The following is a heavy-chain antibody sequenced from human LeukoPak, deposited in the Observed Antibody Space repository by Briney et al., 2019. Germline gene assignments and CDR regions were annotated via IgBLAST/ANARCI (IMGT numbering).Heavy chain of an antibody. CDR2: ISWNSGSI. J-gene: IGHJ3*02. CDR3: AKDEFVASDFTGAFDI. CDR1: GFTFDDYA. V-gene: IGHV3-9*03. Sequence: GRSLRLSCAASGFTFDDYAMHWVRQAPGKGLEWVSGISWNSGSIVYADSVKGRFTISRDNAKNSLCLQMNSLRAEDMALYYCAKDEFVASDFTGAFDIWGQGTMVTVSS. D-gene: IGHD2-8*02.